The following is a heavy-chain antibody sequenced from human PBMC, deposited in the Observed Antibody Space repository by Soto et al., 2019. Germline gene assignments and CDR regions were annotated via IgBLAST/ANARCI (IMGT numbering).Heavy chain of an antibody. J-gene: IGHJ4*02. D-gene: IGHD6-13*01. V-gene: IGHV4-59*01. CDR3: ARGVAAAYPFDY. Sequence: SETLSLTCTVSGGSISSYYWSWIRQPPGKGLEWIGYIYYSGSTNYNPSLKSRVTISVDTSKNQFSLKLSSVTAADTAVYYCARGVAAAYPFDYWGQGTLVTV. CDR1: GGSISSYY. CDR2: IYYSGST.